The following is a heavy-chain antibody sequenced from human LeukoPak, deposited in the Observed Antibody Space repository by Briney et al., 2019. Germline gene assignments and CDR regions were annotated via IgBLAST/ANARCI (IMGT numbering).Heavy chain of an antibody. CDR2: INYSGST. V-gene: IGHV4-59*01. Sequence: SETLSLTCTVSGDSISTYYWNWIRQPPGEGLEWIGYINYSGSTNYNPSLKSRVIMSVDTSKNQFSLQLSSLTAADTAVYYCARDPYSYGSGIRLDVWGTGTTVTVSS. D-gene: IGHD3-10*01. CDR1: GDSISTYY. J-gene: IGHJ6*04. CDR3: ARDPYSYGSGIRLDV.